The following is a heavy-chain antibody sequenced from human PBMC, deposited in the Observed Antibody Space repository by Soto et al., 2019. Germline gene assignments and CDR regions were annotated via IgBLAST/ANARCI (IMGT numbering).Heavy chain of an antibody. V-gene: IGHV4-34*01. Sequence: QVQLQQWGAGLLKPSETLSLTCAVYGGSFSGYYWSWIRQPPGKGLEWIGEINHSGSTNYNPSLKSRVTISVDTSKNQFSLKLSSVTAADMAVYYCPRGWIPSLGATINGMDVWGQGTTVTVSS. J-gene: IGHJ6*02. CDR2: INHSGST. CDR3: PRGWIPSLGATINGMDV. D-gene: IGHD1-26*01. CDR1: GGSFSGYY.